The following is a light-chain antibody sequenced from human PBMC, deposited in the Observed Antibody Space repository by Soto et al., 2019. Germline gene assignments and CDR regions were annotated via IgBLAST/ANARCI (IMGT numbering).Light chain of an antibody. CDR1: QSVSSSY. V-gene: IGKV3-20*01. Sequence: EFVLTQSPGTLSLSPGERATLSCRASQSVSSSYLAWYQQKPGQAPRLLIFDASSRATGIPVRFSGSGSGTDFTLTISRLEPEDFAVYFCQQYGSSPLTVGGGTNVDIK. J-gene: IGKJ4*01. CDR2: DAS. CDR3: QQYGSSPLT.